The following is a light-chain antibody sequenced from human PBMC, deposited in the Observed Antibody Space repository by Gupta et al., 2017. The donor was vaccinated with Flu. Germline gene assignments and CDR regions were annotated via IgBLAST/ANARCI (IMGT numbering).Light chain of an antibody. V-gene: IGKV4-1*01. CDR3: QQHYSSPWT. J-gene: IGKJ1*01. CDR2: WAS. CDR1: QSVLYSSNNKNC. Sequence: NCKSSQSVLYSSNNKNCLAWYQQKSGQPPRLLIYWASTRETGVPARLSGSGSGTDFTLTISSLQAEDVAVYYCQQHYSSPWTFGQGTKVEIK.